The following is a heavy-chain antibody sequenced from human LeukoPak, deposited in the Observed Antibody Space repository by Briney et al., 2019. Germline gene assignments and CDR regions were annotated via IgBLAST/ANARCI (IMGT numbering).Heavy chain of an antibody. J-gene: IGHJ4*02. V-gene: IGHV1-18*04. D-gene: IGHD1-26*01. Sequence: SVKVSCKASGYTFTGYYMHWVRQAPGQGLEWMGWISAYNGIPNYAQKVQGRVTMTTDTSTSTAYMELRSLRSDDTAVYYCARNKESGIYYFDYWGQGTLVTVSS. CDR1: GYTFTGYY. CDR3: ARNKESGIYYFDY. CDR2: ISAYNGIP.